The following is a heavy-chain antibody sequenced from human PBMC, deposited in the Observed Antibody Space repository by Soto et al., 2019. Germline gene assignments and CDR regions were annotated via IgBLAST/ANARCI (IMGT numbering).Heavy chain of an antibody. V-gene: IGHV4-31*11. J-gene: IGHJ1*01. CDR3: AIYDSSGSRGFQH. CDR1: GGSISSGGYS. CDR2: IYYSGST. Sequence: SETLSLTCAVSGGSISSGGYSWSWIRQHPGKGLEWIGYIYYSGSTYYNPSLKSRVTISVDTSKNQFSLKLSSVTAADTAVYYCAIYDSSGSRGFQHWGQGTLVTVSS. D-gene: IGHD3-22*01.